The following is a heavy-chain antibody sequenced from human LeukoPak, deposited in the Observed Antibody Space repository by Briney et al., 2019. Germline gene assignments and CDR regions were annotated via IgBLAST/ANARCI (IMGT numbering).Heavy chain of an antibody. D-gene: IGHD2-2*01. J-gene: IGHJ3*02. CDR1: GGSITSYY. CDR3: ARARYASAWYAFDI. CDR2: IYYSGST. V-gene: IGHV4-59*01. Sequence: SETLSLTCTLSGGSITSYYWSWIRQPPGKGLEWIGYIYYSGSTNYNPSLKSRVTISVDTSKSQFSLKLSSVTAADTAVYYCARARYASAWYAFDIWGHGTMVTVSS.